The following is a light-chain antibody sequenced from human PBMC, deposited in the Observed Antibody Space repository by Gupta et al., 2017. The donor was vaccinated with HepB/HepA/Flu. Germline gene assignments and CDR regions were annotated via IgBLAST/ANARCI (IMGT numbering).Light chain of an antibody. Sequence: DIQMPQSPSSLSASVGDRVNITFRASQNINSYLNWYQQRRGKAPKLLIYGASRLQGGLPPRISSSASAADITLTISRRQPEDFVTYCCQQSDNIPETFGHGTKLDFK. CDR2: GAS. CDR1: QNINSY. V-gene: IGKV1-39*01. J-gene: IGKJ2*01. CDR3: QQSDNIPET.